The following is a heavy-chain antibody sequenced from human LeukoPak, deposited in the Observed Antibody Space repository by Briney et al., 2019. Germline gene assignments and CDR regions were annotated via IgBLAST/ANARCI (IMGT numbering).Heavy chain of an antibody. D-gene: IGHD4-23*01. J-gene: IGHJ4*02. V-gene: IGHV3-48*03. CDR1: GFTFSSFE. Sequence: GGSLRLSCAASGFTFSSFEMNWVRQAPGEGLQWVSYISSRGDTTHYADSVKGRFTISRDNSKNTLYLQMGSLRAEDMAVYYCARWNSHLLYGGNSGFDYWGQGTLVTVSS. CDR3: ARWNSHLLYGGNSGFDY. CDR2: ISSRGDTT.